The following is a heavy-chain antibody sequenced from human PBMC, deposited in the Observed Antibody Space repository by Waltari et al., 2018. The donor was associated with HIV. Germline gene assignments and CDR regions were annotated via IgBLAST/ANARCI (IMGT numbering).Heavy chain of an antibody. CDR1: EFDFSSYS. Sequence: QLVESGGGLVKPGGSLRISCAASEFDFSSYSMNWVRKAPGKGLDGVSSISIGESYVSYADSVKGRFTISRDNARGSLYLQLNNLRAEDTAVYFCAGLENGYNTLWGQGTLVSVSS. J-gene: IGHJ4*02. D-gene: IGHD5-12*01. CDR2: ISIGESYV. CDR3: AGLENGYNTL. V-gene: IGHV3-21*02.